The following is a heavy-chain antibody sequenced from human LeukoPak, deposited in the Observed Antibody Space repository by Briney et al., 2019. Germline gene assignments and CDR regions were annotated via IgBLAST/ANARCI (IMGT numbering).Heavy chain of an antibody. D-gene: IGHD3-9*01. Sequence: GASAKVSCKASGYTFTSYYMHWVRQAPGQGLEWMGWINPNSGGTNYAQKFQGRVTMTRDTSISTAYMELSRLRSDDTAVYYCARGATIFFPRFDYWGQGTLVTVSS. CDR2: INPNSGGT. CDR3: ARGATIFFPRFDY. J-gene: IGHJ4*02. V-gene: IGHV1-2*02. CDR1: GYTFTSYY.